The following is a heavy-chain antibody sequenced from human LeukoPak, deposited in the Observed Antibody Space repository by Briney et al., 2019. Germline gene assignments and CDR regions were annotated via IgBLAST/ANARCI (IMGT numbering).Heavy chain of an antibody. CDR2: IYYSGST. CDR1: GGSISSSSYY. Sequence: SETLSLTCTVSGGSISSSSYYWGWIRQPPGKGLEWIGSIYYSGSTYYNPSLKSRVTISVDTSKNQFSLKLSSVTAADTAVYYCAREGDRALFDYWGQGTLVTVSS. J-gene: IGHJ4*02. D-gene: IGHD2-21*02. V-gene: IGHV4-39*07. CDR3: AREGDRALFDY.